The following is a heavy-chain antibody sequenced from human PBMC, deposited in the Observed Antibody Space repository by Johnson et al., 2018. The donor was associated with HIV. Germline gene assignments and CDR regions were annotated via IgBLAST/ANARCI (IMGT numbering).Heavy chain of an antibody. V-gene: IGHV3-33*01. Sequence: VQLVESGGGVVQPGRSLRLSCAASGFSFSTYGMHWVRQAPGKGLEWVAIIWYDGSNKFYADSVKGRFTISRDNSKNSLYLQMNSLRAEDTAVYYCAREGGIAAAGTDAFDIWGQGTMVTVSS. CDR1: GFSFSTYG. CDR2: IWYDGSNK. D-gene: IGHD6-13*01. J-gene: IGHJ3*02. CDR3: AREGGIAAAGTDAFDI.